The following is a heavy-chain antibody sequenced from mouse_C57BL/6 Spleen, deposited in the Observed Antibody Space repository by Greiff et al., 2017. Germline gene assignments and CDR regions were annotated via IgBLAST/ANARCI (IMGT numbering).Heavy chain of an antibody. J-gene: IGHJ3*01. V-gene: IGHV1-82*01. CDR2: IYPGDGDT. Sequence: VQLQQSGPELVKPGASVKISCKASGYAFSSSWMNWVKQRPGKGLEWIGRIYPGDGDTNYNGKFKGKATLTAEKSSSAAYMQLSSLTSEDSAVSSCAREMPSFWFAYCGERSLVTVSA. CDR1: GYAFSSSW. CDR3: AREMPSFWFAY.